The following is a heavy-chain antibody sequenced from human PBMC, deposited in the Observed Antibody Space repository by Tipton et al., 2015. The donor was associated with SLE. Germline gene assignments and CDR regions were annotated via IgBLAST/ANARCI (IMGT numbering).Heavy chain of an antibody. CDR3: AGGGVCSGGSCYYYYYYYGMDV. D-gene: IGHD2-15*01. Sequence: TLSLTCAVYGGSFSGYYWSWIRQPPGKGLEWIGEINHSGSTNYNPSLKSRVTISVDTSKNQFSLKLSSVTAADTAVYYCAGGGVCSGGSCYYYYYYYGMDVWDQGP. J-gene: IGHJ6*02. CDR1: GGSFSGYY. CDR2: INHSGST. V-gene: IGHV4-34*01.